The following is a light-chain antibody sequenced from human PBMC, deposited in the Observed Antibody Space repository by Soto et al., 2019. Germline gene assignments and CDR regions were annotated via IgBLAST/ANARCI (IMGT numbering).Light chain of an antibody. CDR2: DVS. Sequence: QSVLTQPASVSGSPGQTVIISCTGTSSDIGGSNYVSWYQQHPGRAPKLILFDVSTRPSKIPDRFSGSKSDNTASLTISGLQADDEADYYCSSYSSSSTLVLFGGRTKLTVL. J-gene: IGLJ2*01. CDR3: SSYSSSSTLVL. V-gene: IGLV2-14*03. CDR1: SSDIGGSNY.